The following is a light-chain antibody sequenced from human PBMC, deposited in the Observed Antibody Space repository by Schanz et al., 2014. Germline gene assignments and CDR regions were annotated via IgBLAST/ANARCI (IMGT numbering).Light chain of an antibody. V-gene: IGKV3-20*01. Sequence: EIVLTQSPGTLSLSPGERATLSCRASQSVSRNYLAWYQQKPGQAPRLLIYGASTRATGIPARFIGSGSGTDFTLTITRLEPEDFAVYYCQQYGNSPGTFGQGTRLEIE. CDR2: GAS. CDR1: QSVSRNY. J-gene: IGKJ5*01. CDR3: QQYGNSPGT.